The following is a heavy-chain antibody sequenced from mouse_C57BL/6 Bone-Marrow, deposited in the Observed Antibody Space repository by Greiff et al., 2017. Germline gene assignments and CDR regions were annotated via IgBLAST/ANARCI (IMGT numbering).Heavy chain of an antibody. V-gene: IGHV1-76*01. CDR1: GYTFTDYY. CDR2: IYPGSGNT. CDR3: ATAPRDY. D-gene: IGHD3-2*01. J-gene: IGHJ2*01. Sequence: VQLQQSGAELVRPGASVKLSCKASGYTFTDYYINWVKQRPGQGLEWIARIYPGSGNTYYNEKFKGKATLTAEKSSSTAYMLLSSLTSEDSAVYFCATAPRDYWGQGTTLTVSS.